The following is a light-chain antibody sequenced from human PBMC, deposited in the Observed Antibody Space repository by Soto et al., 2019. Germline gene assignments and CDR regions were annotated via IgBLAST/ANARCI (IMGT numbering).Light chain of an antibody. CDR3: QQSDSTPLT. CDR2: AAS. J-gene: IGKJ4*01. CDR1: QTINSY. V-gene: IGKV1-39*01. Sequence: DIQMTQSPSSLSASVGDRVTITCRASQTINSYLNWYQHKPGKVPKLLIYAASSLQSGVPSRFSGSGSGTHFTLTISSLQPEDFATYYCQQSDSTPLTFGGGTKVDI.